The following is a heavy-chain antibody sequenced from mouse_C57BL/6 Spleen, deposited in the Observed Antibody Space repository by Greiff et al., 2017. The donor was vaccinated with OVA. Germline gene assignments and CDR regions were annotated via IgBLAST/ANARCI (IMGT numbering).Heavy chain of an antibody. V-gene: IGHV6-6*01. J-gene: IGHJ3*01. CDR1: GFTFSDAW. CDR3: TREDDYDWFAY. D-gene: IGHD2-4*01. CDR2: IRNKANNHAT. Sequence: EVMLVESGGGLVQPGGSMKLSCAASGFTFSDAWMDWVRQSPEKGLEWVAEIRNKANNHATYYAVSVKGRFTISRDDSKRSVYQQMNSLRAEDAGIYYYTREDDYDWFAYWGQGTLVTVSA.